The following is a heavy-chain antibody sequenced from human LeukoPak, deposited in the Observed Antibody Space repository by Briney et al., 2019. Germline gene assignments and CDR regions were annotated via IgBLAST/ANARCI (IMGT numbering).Heavy chain of an antibody. D-gene: IGHD2-2*02. V-gene: IGHV1-2*02. CDR3: AREREYCSSTSCYISSRAFDI. J-gene: IGHJ3*02. CDR1: GYTFTTYG. Sequence: GASVKVSCKASGYTFTTYGISWVRQAPGQGLEWMGWINPNSGGTNYAQKFQGRVTMTRDTSISTAYMELSRLRSDDTAVYYCAREREYCSSTSCYISSRAFDIWGQGTMVTVSS. CDR2: INPNSGGT.